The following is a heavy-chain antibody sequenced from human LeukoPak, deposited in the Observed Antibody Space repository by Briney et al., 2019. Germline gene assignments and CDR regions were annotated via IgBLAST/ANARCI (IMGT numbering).Heavy chain of an antibody. V-gene: IGHV3-48*03. CDR1: GFTFNSYE. Sequence: GGSLRLSCAASGFTFNSYEMNWVRQAPGKGLEWVSYINSGGSAIYYADSVKGRFTISRDNATNSLYLQMTSLRADDTAVYYCARDSSYCSGGVCFDVFDIWGQGTMVVVSS. D-gene: IGHD2-8*02. CDR3: ARDSSYCSGGVCFDVFDI. J-gene: IGHJ3*02. CDR2: INSGGSAI.